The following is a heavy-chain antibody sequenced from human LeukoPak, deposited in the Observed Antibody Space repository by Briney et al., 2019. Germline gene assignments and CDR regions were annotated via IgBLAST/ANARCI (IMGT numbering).Heavy chain of an antibody. CDR2: IPYDGSNK. J-gene: IGHJ6*03. D-gene: IGHD5-12*01. Sequence: GGSLRLSCAASGLTFSSYGMHWVRQAPGKGLEWVAFIPYDGSNKYSADSVKGRFTISRDNSKSTLYLQMQSLRVEDTAVYFCAKDSWIKATGAYYMDVWGKGTTVTVSS. CDR1: GLTFSSYG. CDR3: AKDSWIKATGAYYMDV. V-gene: IGHV3-30*02.